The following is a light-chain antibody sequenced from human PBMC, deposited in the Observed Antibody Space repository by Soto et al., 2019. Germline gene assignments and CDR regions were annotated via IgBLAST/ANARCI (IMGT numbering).Light chain of an antibody. Sequence: DIQMTQSPSSVSASVGDRVTISCRASQDISNWLAWYQQKPGEAPKFLIYAASNLQSGVPSKFSVSGSGTDFTLPISSLQPEDFAVYYCQQARRFPITFGHGTRLEIK. J-gene: IGKJ5*01. CDR3: QQARRFPIT. V-gene: IGKV1-12*01. CDR1: QDISNW. CDR2: AAS.